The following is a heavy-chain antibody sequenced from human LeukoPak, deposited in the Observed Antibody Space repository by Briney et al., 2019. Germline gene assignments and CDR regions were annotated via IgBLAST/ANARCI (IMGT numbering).Heavy chain of an antibody. D-gene: IGHD6-13*01. CDR1: GASISSYY. CDR2: IYYSGST. CDR3: ARLDSSSWSPGPYYYGMDV. V-gene: IGHV4-59*12. Sequence: SETLSLTCTVSGASISSYYWSWVRQPPGKGLEWIGFIYYSGSTNYNPSLKSRVTMSVDTSKNHFSLRLSSVTAAHTAVYYCARLDSSSWSPGPYYYGMDVWGRGTTVTVSS. J-gene: IGHJ6*02.